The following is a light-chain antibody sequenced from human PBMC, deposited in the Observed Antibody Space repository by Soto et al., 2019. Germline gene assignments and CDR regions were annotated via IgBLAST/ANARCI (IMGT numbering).Light chain of an antibody. V-gene: IGKV1-27*01. Sequence: DIQMTQSPSSLSASVGDRVTITCRASQGISNYVAWYQQKPGEVPKVLIYAASTLQPGVASRFSGSGSGTDFTLTISSLQPEDVATYYCQKYNSVPFTFGPGTKVDI. CDR2: AAS. CDR3: QKYNSVPFT. CDR1: QGISNY. J-gene: IGKJ3*01.